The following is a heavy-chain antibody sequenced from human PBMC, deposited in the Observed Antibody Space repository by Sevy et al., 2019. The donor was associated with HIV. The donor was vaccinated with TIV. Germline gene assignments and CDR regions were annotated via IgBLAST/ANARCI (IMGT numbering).Heavy chain of an antibody. CDR3: SRVSSVYHPDPYYDYSGMDV. CDR1: GYTFTSYG. J-gene: IGHJ6*02. Sequence: ASVKVSCKASGYTFTSYGISWVRQAPGQGLEWMGWISAYNGNTNYAQKLQGRVTMTTDTSTSTAYMDLRSLRSDDTAVYYCSRVSSVYHPDPYYDYSGMDVRGQGTTVTVSS. V-gene: IGHV1-18*04. D-gene: IGHD5-12*01. CDR2: ISAYNGNT.